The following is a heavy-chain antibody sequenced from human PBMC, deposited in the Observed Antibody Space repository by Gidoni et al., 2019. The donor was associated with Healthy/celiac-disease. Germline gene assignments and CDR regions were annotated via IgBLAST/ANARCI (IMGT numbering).Heavy chain of an antibody. CDR1: GFTFSSYS. J-gene: IGHJ4*02. CDR2: ISSSSSYI. Sequence: EVQLVESGGGLVKPGGSLRLSCAASGFTFSSYSMNWVRQAPGKGLEWVSSISSSSSYIYYADSVKGRFTISRDNAKNSLYLQMNSLRAEDTAVYYCARGRYYYDSSGYYYALNYWGQGTLVTVSS. V-gene: IGHV3-21*01. CDR3: ARGRYYYDSSGYYYALNY. D-gene: IGHD3-22*01.